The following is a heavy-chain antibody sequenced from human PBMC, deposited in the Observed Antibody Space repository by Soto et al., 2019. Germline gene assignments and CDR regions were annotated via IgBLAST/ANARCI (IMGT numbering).Heavy chain of an antibody. CDR1: GGSISSGGYY. CDR2: IYYSGST. Sequence: QVQLQESGPGLVKPSQTLSLTCTVSGGSISSGGYYWSWIRQHPGKGLEGIGYIYYSGSTYYNPSLKSRVTISVDTSKNQFSLKLSSVTAADTAVYYCARGRSGYSYPRYFDYWGQGTLVTVSS. V-gene: IGHV4-31*03. J-gene: IGHJ4*02. CDR3: ARGRSGYSYPRYFDY. D-gene: IGHD5-18*01.